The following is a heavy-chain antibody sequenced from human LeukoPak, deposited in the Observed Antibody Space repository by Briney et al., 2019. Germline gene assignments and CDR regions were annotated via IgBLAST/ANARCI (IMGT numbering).Heavy chain of an antibody. CDR2: IYYSGST. CDR3: ARQMTTVVTQEYYFDY. CDR1: GFTFSTAS. V-gene: IGHV4-39*01. J-gene: IGHJ4*02. D-gene: IGHD4-23*01. Sequence: GSLRLSCAASGFTFSTASMSWIRQPPGKGLEWIGSIYYSGSTYYNPSLKSRVTISVDTSKNQFSLKLSSVTAADTAVYYCARQMTTVVTQEYYFDYWGQGTLVTVSS.